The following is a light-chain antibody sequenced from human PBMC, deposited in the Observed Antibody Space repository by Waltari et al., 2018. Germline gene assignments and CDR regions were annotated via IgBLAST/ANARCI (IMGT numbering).Light chain of an antibody. CDR1: SSDVGAYNF. Sequence: QSALTQPVSVSESPGQSITISCTGTSSDVGAYNFVSWYQQHPGKAPKLMIYEVSNRPSGVSYRFSASKSGNTASLTISGLQAEDEADYYCTSFTSRSTWVFGGGTKLTVL. CDR2: EVS. J-gene: IGLJ3*02. V-gene: IGLV2-14*01. CDR3: TSFTSRSTWV.